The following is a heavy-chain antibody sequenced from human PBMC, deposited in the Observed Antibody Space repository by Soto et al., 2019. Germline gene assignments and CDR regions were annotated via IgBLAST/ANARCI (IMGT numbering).Heavy chain of an antibody. D-gene: IGHD6-19*01. J-gene: IGHJ4*02. CDR1: GFTFSIHE. V-gene: IGHV3-48*03. CDR2: ISSIGVAT. CDR3: AREGRVGGIDY. Sequence: EVQLVESGGGLVQPGGYLRLSCAASGFTFSIHEMNWVRQAPGKGLEGVSYISSIGVATYYADSVKGRFTISRDNAKNSLYLQMNSLRAEDTAVYYCAREGRVGGIDYWGQGTPVTVSS.